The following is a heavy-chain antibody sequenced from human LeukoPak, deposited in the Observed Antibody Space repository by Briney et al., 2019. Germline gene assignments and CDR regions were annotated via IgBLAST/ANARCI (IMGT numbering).Heavy chain of an antibody. CDR1: GFTVSSNY. V-gene: IGHV3-7*01. CDR2: VNEDGSAK. J-gene: IGHJ4*02. D-gene: IGHD1-1*01. CDR3: ARDYWRSIDH. Sequence: GGSLRLSCAASGFTVSSNYMNWVRQAPGKGLESVAIVNEDGSAKYYLDSVKGRFTISRDNARNSLYLEMNSLRAEDTAVYYCARDYWRSIDHWGQGTLVTVSS.